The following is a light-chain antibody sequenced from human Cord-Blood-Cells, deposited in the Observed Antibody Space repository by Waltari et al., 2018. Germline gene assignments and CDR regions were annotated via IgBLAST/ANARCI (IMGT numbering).Light chain of an antibody. V-gene: IGKV1-39*01. CDR1: QSISSY. Sequence: DMQMTQSRSSLSPSVGARVTLTCRASQSISSYLNWYHQKPGKAPKLLIYAASSLQSGVPSRFSGSGSGTDFTLTISSLQPEDFATYYCQQSYSTPYTFGQGTKLEIK. J-gene: IGKJ2*01. CDR2: AAS. CDR3: QQSYSTPYT.